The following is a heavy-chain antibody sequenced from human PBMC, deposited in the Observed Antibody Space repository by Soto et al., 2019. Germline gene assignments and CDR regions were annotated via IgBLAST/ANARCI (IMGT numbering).Heavy chain of an antibody. CDR3: ALGYGGNLVAAFDI. J-gene: IGHJ3*02. V-gene: IGHV3-66*01. D-gene: IGHD2-15*01. Sequence: GGSLRLSCAASGFTVSSNYMSWVRQSPGKGLEWVSFIYSIGSTYYADSVKGRFTISRDNSKNTLYLQMNSLRAEDTAVYYCALGYGGNLVAAFDIWGQGTMVTVSS. CDR1: GFTVSSNY. CDR2: IYSIGST.